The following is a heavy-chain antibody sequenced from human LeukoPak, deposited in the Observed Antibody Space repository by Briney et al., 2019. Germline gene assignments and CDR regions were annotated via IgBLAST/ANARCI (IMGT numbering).Heavy chain of an antibody. D-gene: IGHD5-12*01. CDR1: GYTFTSYG. CDR3: ARFRYSGYYFDY. V-gene: IGHV1-18*04. J-gene: IGHJ4*02. CDR2: ISAYNGNT. Sequence: ASVKVSCKASGYTFTSYGISWVRQAPGQGLEWMGWISAYNGNTNYAQKLQGRVTMTTDTSTSTAYMELRSLGSDDTAVYYCARFRYSGYYFDYWGQGTLVTVSS.